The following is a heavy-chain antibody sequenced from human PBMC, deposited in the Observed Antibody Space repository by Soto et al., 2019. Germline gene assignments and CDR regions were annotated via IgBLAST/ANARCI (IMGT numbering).Heavy chain of an antibody. CDR3: ARDVVWFGELLDVYYMDV. V-gene: IGHV4-59*01. CDR1: GGSISSYY. Sequence: SETLSLTGTVSGGSISSYYWSWIRQPPGKGLEWIGYIYYSGSTNYNPSLKSRVTISVDTSKNQFSLKLSSVTAADTAVYYCARDVVWFGELLDVYYMDVWGKGTTVTVSS. D-gene: IGHD3-10*01. CDR2: IYYSGST. J-gene: IGHJ6*03.